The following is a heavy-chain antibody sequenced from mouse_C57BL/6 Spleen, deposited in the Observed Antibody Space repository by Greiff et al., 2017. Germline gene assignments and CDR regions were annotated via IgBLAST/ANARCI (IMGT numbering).Heavy chain of an antibody. V-gene: IGHV1-63*01. J-gene: IGHJ2*01. CDR1: GYTFTNYW. Sequence: VQLQESGAELVRPGTSVKMSCKASGYTFTNYWIGWAKQRPGNGLEWIGDIYPGGGYTNYNEKFKGKATLTADKSSSTAYMQFSSLTSEDSAIYYCALTGTDAMDYWGQGTTLTVSS. D-gene: IGHD4-1*01. CDR3: ALTGTDAMDY. CDR2: IYPGGGYT.